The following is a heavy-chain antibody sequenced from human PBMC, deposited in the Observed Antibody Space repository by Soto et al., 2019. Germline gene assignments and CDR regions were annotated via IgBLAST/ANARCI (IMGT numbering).Heavy chain of an antibody. D-gene: IGHD5-12*01. J-gene: IGHJ4*02. CDR2: INPDSGGT. CDR1: GYPLTGYY. Sequence: GASVEAFSKASGYPLTGYYMNCARQAPGQGLEWMGWINPDSGGTNYAQKCQGWVSMTRETSISTAYMELSRLRSDDTAVHYCARDDPGYGNFDFWGQGTMVTGSS. V-gene: IGHV1-2*04. CDR3: ARDDPGYGNFDF.